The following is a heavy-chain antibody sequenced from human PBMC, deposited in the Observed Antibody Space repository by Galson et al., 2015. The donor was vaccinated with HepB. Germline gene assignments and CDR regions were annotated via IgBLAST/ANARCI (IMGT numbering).Heavy chain of an antibody. CDR1: GFTFRNYA. CDR2: VSDTGGDT. D-gene: IGHD1-26*01. Sequence: SLRLSCAASGFTFRNYAMNWVRQAPGKGLEWVSVVSDTGGDTYYADSAKGRFTISRDNSNNTLFLQMNSLRAEDTAIYYCAKGNSGSRYSAMDVWGQGTTVTVSS. J-gene: IGHJ6*02. V-gene: IGHV3-23*01. CDR3: AKGNSGSRYSAMDV.